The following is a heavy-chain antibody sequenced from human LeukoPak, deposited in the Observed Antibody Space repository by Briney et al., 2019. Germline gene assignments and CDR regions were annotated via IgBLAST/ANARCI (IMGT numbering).Heavy chain of an antibody. CDR1: GYTFTGYY. CDR2: ISPTSGGT. Sequence: ASVKVSCKASGYTFTGYYMHWVRQAPGQGLEWMGWISPTSGGTNYAQKFQGRVTITADKSTSTAYMELSSLRSEDTAVYYCATLCCGSYYMDVWGKGTTVTVSS. D-gene: IGHD2-15*01. V-gene: IGHV1-2*02. CDR3: ATLCCGSYYMDV. J-gene: IGHJ6*03.